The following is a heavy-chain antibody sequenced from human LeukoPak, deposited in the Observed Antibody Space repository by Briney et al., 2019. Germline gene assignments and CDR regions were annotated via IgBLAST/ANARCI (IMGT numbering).Heavy chain of an antibody. CDR1: GFTFSDYY. Sequence: GGSLRLSCAASGFTFSDYYMSWIRQAPGKGLEWVSYISSTTTVIYYADPVKGRFTISRDNAKNSLYLQMNNVRAEDTAVYYCARQGGGLHYYFDYWGQGDLVTVSS. CDR3: ARQGGGLHYYFDY. D-gene: IGHD1-26*01. J-gene: IGHJ4*02. V-gene: IGHV3-11*04. CDR2: ISSTTTVI.